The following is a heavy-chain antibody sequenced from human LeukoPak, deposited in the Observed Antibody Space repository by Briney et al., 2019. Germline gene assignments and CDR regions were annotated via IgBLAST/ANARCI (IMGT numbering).Heavy chain of an antibody. CDR3: ARRQGNWHYFDY. D-gene: IGHD1-1*01. V-gene: IGHV4-39*01. CDR1: GGSISSSTYY. J-gene: IGHJ4*02. CDR2: IYCGYT. Sequence: SETLSLTCTVSGGSISSSTYYWGWIRQLPGKGLEWIGSIYCGYTYHNPSLESRVTMSVDTSKNQFSLKLTSVTAADTAVYYCARRQGNWHYFDYWGQGTLVTVSS.